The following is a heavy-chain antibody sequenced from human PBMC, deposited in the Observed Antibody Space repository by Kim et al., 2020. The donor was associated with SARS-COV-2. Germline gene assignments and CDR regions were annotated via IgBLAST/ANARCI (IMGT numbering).Heavy chain of an antibody. CDR1: GFTFSDYP. CDR3: ASGQSYYSW. V-gene: IGHV3-11*01. CDR2: ISNDGAAT. J-gene: IGHJ4*02. D-gene: IGHD3-10*01. Sequence: GGSLRLSCAASGFTFSDYPMTWLRQAPGKGLEWVAHISNDGAATYYRDSVKGRFITSRDNAKTSLYLQMNSLRGDDTAVYFCASGQSYYSWWGRGTLVAV.